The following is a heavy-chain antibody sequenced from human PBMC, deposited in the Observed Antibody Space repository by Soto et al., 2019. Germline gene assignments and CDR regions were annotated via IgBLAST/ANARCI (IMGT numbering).Heavy chain of an antibody. V-gene: IGHV3-21*06. CDR3: ARARVYVMGPLHF. CDR2: ISSSSDYI. CDR1: GFTFTSYT. D-gene: IGHD6-13*01. Sequence: GGSLRLSCAASGFTFTSYTMNWVRQAPGKGLEWVSSISSSSDYIYYADSMKGRVTISRDNAKNSLFLDMNSLTGEDTAVYYCARARVYVMGPLHFWGQGALVTVSS. J-gene: IGHJ4*02.